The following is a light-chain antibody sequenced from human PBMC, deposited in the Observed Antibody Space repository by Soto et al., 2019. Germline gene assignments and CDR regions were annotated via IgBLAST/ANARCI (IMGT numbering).Light chain of an antibody. CDR2: KAS. J-gene: IGKJ1*01. CDR1: QSISSW. Sequence: DIQMTQSPSTLSASVGDRVTITCRASQSISSWLAWYQQKPGKAPKLLIYKASSLESGVPSRFSGSGSGTEFTLTISSLQPDDIATDYCQQYNSYSRTFGQGTKVEIK. CDR3: QQYNSYSRT. V-gene: IGKV1-5*03.